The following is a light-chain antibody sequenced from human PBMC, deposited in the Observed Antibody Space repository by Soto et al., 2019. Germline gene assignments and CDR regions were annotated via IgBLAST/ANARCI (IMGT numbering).Light chain of an antibody. CDR3: CSYAGSFPWV. V-gene: IGLV2-11*01. Sequence: QSVLTQPRSVSGSPGQSVTISCSGTSSDLGAYNFVSWYQHHPGRAPKLMIYDVTLRPSGVPYRFSGSKSGNTASLTISGLQAEDEADYYCCSYAGSFPWVFGGGTRFTVL. CDR1: SSDLGAYNF. J-gene: IGLJ3*02. CDR2: DVT.